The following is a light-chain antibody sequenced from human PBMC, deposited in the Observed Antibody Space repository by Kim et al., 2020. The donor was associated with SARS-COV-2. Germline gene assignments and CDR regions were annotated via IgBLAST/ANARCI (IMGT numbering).Light chain of an antibody. J-gene: IGKJ2*01. CDR2: DAS. CDR3: QQYGSSLFT. Sequence: EIVLTQSPGTLSLSPGERATLSCRASQSIASNYLAWYQQKTGQAPRLLIYDASSRVTGLPDRFSGSGSGTDFTLTISRLEPEDFALYYCQQYGSSLFTFGQGTKLEI. CDR1: QSIASNY. V-gene: IGKV3-20*01.